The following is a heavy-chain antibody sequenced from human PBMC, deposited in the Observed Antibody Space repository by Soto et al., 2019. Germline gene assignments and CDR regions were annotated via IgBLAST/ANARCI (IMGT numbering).Heavy chain of an antibody. V-gene: IGHV4-61*01. J-gene: IGHJ4*02. CDR1: GGSVSSGSYY. D-gene: IGHD3-10*01. CDR2: IYYSGST. Sequence: SETLSLTCTVSGGSVSSGSYYWSWIRQPPGKGLEWIGYIYYSGSTNYNPSLKSRVTISVDTSKNQFSLKLSSVTAADTAVYYCARVWGDYYGSGSYYTSPFDYWGQGTLVTAPQ. CDR3: ARVWGDYYGSGSYYTSPFDY.